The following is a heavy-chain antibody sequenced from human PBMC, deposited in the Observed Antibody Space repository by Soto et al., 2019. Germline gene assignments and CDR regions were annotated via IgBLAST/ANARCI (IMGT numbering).Heavy chain of an antibody. CDR2: ISRSSDHM. D-gene: IGHD2-15*01. V-gene: IGHV3-21*01. CDR1: GFIFSTYS. J-gene: IGHJ4*02. Sequence: EVQLVESGGGLVKPGGSLRLSCAASGFIFSTYSMNWVRQTPGKGLEWVSSISRSSDHMYYADSVRGRFTISRDNAKNSLCLQMNSLRAEDTAVYYCTRDISGGPFDYWGQGALVTVSS. CDR3: TRDISGGPFDY.